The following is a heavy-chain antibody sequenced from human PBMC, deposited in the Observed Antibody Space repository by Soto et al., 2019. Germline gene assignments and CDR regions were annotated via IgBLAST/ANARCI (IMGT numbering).Heavy chain of an antibody. D-gene: IGHD2-15*01. J-gene: IGHJ6*02. CDR2: INTDGLS. CDR3: ARVPVAVAATEDYYGLDV. CDR1: GVSITSYY. V-gene: IGHV4-4*07. Sequence: QVQLEASGPGLVRPSETLSLTCSVSGVSITSYYWSWIRQSAGGGLEWMGRINTDGLSTYSPSFKIRLTMSLDTSKNQVSLRLISVTAADTAVYFCARVPVAVAATEDYYGLDVWGQGTTVTVSS.